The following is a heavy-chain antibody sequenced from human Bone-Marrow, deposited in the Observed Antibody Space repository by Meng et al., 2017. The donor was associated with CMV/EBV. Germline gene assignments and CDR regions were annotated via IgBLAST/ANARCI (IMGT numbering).Heavy chain of an antibody. D-gene: IGHD3-16*01. CDR1: GFTFRTYS. V-gene: IGHV3-21*01. Sequence: GESLKISCDASGFTFRTYSMNWVRQAPGKGLEWVSSISSSSTYTHYADSVKGRFTISRDNAKNSLYLQMNSLRAEDTAVYYCARVQGVHVWGQGPRSPSP. CDR2: ISSSSTYT. CDR3: ARVQGVHV. J-gene: IGHJ6*02.